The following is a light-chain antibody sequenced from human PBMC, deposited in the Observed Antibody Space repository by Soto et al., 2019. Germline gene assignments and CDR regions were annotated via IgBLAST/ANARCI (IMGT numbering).Light chain of an antibody. CDR2: KAS. CDR1: QSISSW. Sequence: DIQITQSPSTLSASVGDRFTITCMASQSISSWLAWYQQKPGKDPKLLIYKASSLESGVTSRFSGSGSGTEFTLTISSLQPDDFATYYCQQYNSYPITFGQGTRLDIK. J-gene: IGKJ5*01. CDR3: QQYNSYPIT. V-gene: IGKV1-5*03.